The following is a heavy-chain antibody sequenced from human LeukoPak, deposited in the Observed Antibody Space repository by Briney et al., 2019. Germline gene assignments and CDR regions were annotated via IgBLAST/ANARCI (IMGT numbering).Heavy chain of an antibody. CDR1: GGSXXXXNHY. CDR2: IYYSGAT. V-gene: IGHV4-39*01. J-gene: IGHJ5*02. CDR3: SRHVRLPDGYSDL. Sequence: SXXXSLTXXXXGGSXXXXNHYXXWXXQPPXKEXEXXGSIYYSGATYYNPPLKSRVSLSVDTSKNHFSLKLTSVTAADTALYYCSRHVRLPDGYSDLWGQGTLVTVSS. D-gene: IGHD5-24*01.